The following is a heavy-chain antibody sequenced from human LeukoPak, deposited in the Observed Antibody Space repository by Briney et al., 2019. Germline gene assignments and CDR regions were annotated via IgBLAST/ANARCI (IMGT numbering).Heavy chain of an antibody. Sequence: GASVKVSCKASGYTLTSYGISWVRQAPGQGLEWMGWISAYNGNTNYAQKLQGRVTMTTDTSTSTAYMELRSLRSDDTAVYYCARETYYYGSGSYNFDYWGQGTLVTVSS. J-gene: IGHJ4*02. D-gene: IGHD3-10*01. CDR1: GYTLTSYG. V-gene: IGHV1-18*04. CDR3: ARETYYYGSGSYNFDY. CDR2: ISAYNGNT.